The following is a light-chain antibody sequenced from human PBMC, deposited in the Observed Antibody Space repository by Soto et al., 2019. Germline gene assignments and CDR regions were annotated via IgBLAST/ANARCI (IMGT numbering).Light chain of an antibody. J-gene: IGKJ1*01. CDR1: QSVSSN. CDR2: GAS. V-gene: IGKV3-15*01. CDR3: QQYNNWPLWT. Sequence: EIVMTQSPATLSVSPGERATLSCRASQSVSSNLAWYQQKPGQAPRLLIYGASTRATGIPARFSGSGSGTEFTLTISSLQSEDFAVYYCQQYNNWPLWTGGQGTKVEIK.